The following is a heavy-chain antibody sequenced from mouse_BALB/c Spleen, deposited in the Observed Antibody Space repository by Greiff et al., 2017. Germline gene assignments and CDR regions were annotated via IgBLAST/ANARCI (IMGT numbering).Heavy chain of an antibody. D-gene: IGHD2-1*01. J-gene: IGHJ2*01. CDR2: ISSGGSYT. CDR1: GFTFSSYA. V-gene: IGHV5-9-3*01. Sequence: EVQLQESGGGLVKPGGSLKLSCAASGFTFSSYAMSWVRQTPEKRLEWVATISSGGSYTYYPDSVKGRFTISRDNAKNTLYLQMSSLRSEDTAMYYCAREGYYGNFDYWGQGTTLTVSS. CDR3: AREGYYGNFDY.